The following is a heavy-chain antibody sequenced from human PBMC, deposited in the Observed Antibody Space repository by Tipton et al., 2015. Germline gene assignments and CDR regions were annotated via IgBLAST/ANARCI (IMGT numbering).Heavy chain of an antibody. CDR1: GFTFSDYY. Sequence: SLRLSCAASGFTFSDYYMTWIRQAPGKGLEWVSHISGSASTIYYADSVKGRFSISRDNAKKSLYLQMNSLRAEDTAVYYCARVPATEATVRFDLWGQGSMVTVSS. CDR3: ARVPATEATVRFDL. V-gene: IGHV3-11*01. D-gene: IGHD4-17*01. J-gene: IGHJ3*01. CDR2: ISGSASTI.